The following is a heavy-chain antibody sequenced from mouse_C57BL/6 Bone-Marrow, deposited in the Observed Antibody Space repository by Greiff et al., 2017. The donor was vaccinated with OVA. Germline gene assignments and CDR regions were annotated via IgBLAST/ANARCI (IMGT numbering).Heavy chain of an antibody. Sequence: QVQLKESGAELVRPGTSVKVSCKASGYAFTNYLIEWVKQRPGQGLEWIGVINPGSGGTNYNEKFKGKATLTADKSSSTAYMQLSSLTSEDSAVYFCARWGTTVWYFDVWGTGTTVTVSS. D-gene: IGHD1-1*01. J-gene: IGHJ1*03. CDR1: GYAFTNYL. CDR2: INPGSGGT. V-gene: IGHV1-54*01. CDR3: ARWGTTVWYFDV.